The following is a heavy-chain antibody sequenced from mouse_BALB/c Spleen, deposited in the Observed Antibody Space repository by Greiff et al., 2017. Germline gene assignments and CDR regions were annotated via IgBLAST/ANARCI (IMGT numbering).Heavy chain of an antibody. D-gene: IGHD4-1*01. V-gene: IGHV2-6-7*01. CDR2: IWGDGST. CDR1: GFSLTGYG. Sequence: VNVVESGPGLVAPSQSLSITCTVSGFSLTGYGVNWVRQPPGKGLEWLGMIWGDGSTDYNSALKSRLSISKDNSKSQVFLKMNSLQTDDTARYYCARVLGRQYFDVWGAGTTVTVSS. CDR3: ARVLGRQYFDV. J-gene: IGHJ1*01.